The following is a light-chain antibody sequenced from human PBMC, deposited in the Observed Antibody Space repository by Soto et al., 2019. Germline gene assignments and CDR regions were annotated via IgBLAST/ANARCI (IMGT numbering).Light chain of an antibody. J-gene: IGKJ1*01. V-gene: IGKV1-12*01. CDR2: TAS. Sequence: DIQMTQSPSSVSASVGDRVTITCRASQGISNWLAWYQQKPGKAPKLLIYTASKLEIGVPSRFSGSGSGTDFTLTISSLQPEDFATYYCQQANSFPPWTFGQGTKVEIK. CDR3: QQANSFPPWT. CDR1: QGISNW.